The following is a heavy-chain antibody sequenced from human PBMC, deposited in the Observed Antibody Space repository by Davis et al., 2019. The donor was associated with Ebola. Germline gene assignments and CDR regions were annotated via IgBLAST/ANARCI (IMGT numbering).Heavy chain of an antibody. D-gene: IGHD3-22*01. CDR3: ARDRRDSSAYGF. J-gene: IGHJ4*02. V-gene: IGHV4-4*08. CDR2: IYTNGVT. CDR1: GGSISNYY. Sequence: SETLSLTCTVSGGSISNYYWNWIRQPPGKGLEWIGHIYTNGVTKYNPALESRITISLDSSKNQFSLRLNSVTAADTAIYFCARDRRDSSAYGFWGQGTLVTVSS.